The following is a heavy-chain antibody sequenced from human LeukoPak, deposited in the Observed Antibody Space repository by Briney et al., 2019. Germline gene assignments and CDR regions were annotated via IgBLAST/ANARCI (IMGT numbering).Heavy chain of an antibody. D-gene: IGHD3-22*01. J-gene: IGHJ5*02. V-gene: IGHV4-59*01. CDR2: TYYSGST. CDR1: GGSISSYY. Sequence: SETLSLTCTVSGGSISSYYWSWIRQPPGKGLEWIGYTYYSGSTNYNPSLKSRVTISVDTSKNQFSLKLSSVTAADTAVYYCARVLYDSSGYYLFDPWGQGTLVTVSS. CDR3: ARVLYDSSGYYLFDP.